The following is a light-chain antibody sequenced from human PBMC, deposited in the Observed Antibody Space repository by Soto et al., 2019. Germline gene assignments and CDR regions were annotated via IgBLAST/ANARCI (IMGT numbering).Light chain of an antibody. V-gene: IGLV2-11*01. Sequence: QSALTQPRSVSGSPGQSVTISCTGTSSDVGGYNYVSWYQQHPGKAPKLMIYDVNKRPSGVPDRFSGSKSGNTASLTISGLQAEDEVDYYCCSYAGIYTWVFGGGTKLTVL. CDR2: DVN. CDR3: CSYAGIYTWV. J-gene: IGLJ2*01. CDR1: SSDVGGYNY.